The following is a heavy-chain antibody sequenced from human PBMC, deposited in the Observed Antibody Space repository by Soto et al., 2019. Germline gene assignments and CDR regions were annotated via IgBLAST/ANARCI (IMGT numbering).Heavy chain of an antibody. CDR2: IYSGSST. CDR1: GFTVSSNY. CDR3: ARDRIPTGMDV. V-gene: IGHV3-66*01. Sequence: EVQLVESGGGLVQPGGSLRLSCAASGFTVSSNYMSWVRQAPRKGLEWVSVIYSGSSTYYADSVKGRFTISRDNSKNTLYLQMNSLRAEHTAVYYCARDRIPTGMDVWGQGTTVTVSS. J-gene: IGHJ6*02.